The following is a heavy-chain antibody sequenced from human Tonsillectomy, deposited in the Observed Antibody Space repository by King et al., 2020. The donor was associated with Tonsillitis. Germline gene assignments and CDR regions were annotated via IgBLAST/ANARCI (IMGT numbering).Heavy chain of an antibody. J-gene: IGHJ4*02. D-gene: IGHD6-19*01. CDR1: GGSISNYY. Sequence: QLQESGPGLVKPSETLSLTCTVSGGSISNYYWSWIRQPAGKGLEWIGRIYTSGSTSYNPSLKSRVTLSVDTSKNRFSLRLSSVTAADTAIYYCARVFSSGCFDYWGQGTLVTVSS. CDR2: IYTSGST. V-gene: IGHV4-4*07. CDR3: ARVFSSGCFDY.